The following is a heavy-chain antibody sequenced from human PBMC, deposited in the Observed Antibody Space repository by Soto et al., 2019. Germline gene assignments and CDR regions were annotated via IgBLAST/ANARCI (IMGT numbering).Heavy chain of an antibody. V-gene: IGHV1-24*01. Sequence: PSVKVSCKVSGYTLTELSMHWVRQAPGKGLEWMGGFDPEDGETIYAQKFQGRVTMTEDTSTDTAYMELSSLRSEDTAVYYCAAGIITRTGSGYTPARYWGQGTLVTVSS. D-gene: IGHD3-22*01. CDR3: AAGIITRTGSGYTPARY. J-gene: IGHJ4*02. CDR1: GYTLTELS. CDR2: FDPEDGET.